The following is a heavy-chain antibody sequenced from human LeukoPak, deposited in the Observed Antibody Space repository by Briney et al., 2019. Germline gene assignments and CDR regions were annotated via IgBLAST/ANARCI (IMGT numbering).Heavy chain of an antibody. D-gene: IGHD3-10*01. CDR2: INHSGST. V-gene: IGHV4-34*01. J-gene: IGHJ5*02. CDR3: AKSSWSLFDP. Sequence: SEALSLTCAVYGGSFSGYYWSWIRQPPGKGPEWIGEINHSGSTYYNPSLKSRVTISVDTSKNQFSLKLSSVTAADTAVYYCAKSSWSLFDPWGQGTLVTVSS. CDR1: GGSFSGYY.